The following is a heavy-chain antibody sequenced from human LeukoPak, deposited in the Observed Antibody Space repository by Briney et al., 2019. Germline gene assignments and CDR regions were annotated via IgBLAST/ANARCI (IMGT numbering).Heavy chain of an antibody. D-gene: IGHD3-9*01. V-gene: IGHV1-18*01. Sequence: AVTVTFTSSGYTFTIYGNSLMRQAPAPGQEWMGWISAYNGNTNYSQKLQGRVTMNTDTSTSTDYIELRSLRSDDTAVYYCASELNILTGNYPRNFDYWGQGTLVTVSS. CDR2: ISAYNGNT. J-gene: IGHJ4*02. CDR3: ASELNILTGNYPRNFDY. CDR1: GYTFTIYG.